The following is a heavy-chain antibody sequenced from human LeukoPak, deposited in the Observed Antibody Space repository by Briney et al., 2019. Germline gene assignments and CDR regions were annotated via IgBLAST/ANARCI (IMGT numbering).Heavy chain of an antibody. J-gene: IGHJ3*02. CDR1: GGSFSGYY. CDR3: ARGISDCSGGSCYSPYAFDI. CDR2: INHSGST. D-gene: IGHD2-15*01. Sequence: PSETLSLICAVYGGSFSGYYWSWIRQPPGKGLEWIGEINHSGSTKYNPSLKSRVTISVDTSKIQFSLKLSSVTAADTAVYYCARGISDCSGGSCYSPYAFDIWGQGTMVTVSS. V-gene: IGHV4-34*01.